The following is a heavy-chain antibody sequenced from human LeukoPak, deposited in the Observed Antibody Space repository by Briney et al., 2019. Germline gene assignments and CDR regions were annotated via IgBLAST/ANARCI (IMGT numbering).Heavy chain of an antibody. Sequence: ASVKVSCKTSGFTFTSYGISWMRQAPGQGLEWMAWISANNGDTHYAQRLQGRVTLTTDTSTGTAYMEVRSLRSDDTAVYYCARKGMWRPLDFWGQGTLVTVSS. CDR3: ARKGMWRPLDF. CDR2: ISANNGDT. J-gene: IGHJ4*02. CDR1: GFTFTSYG. D-gene: IGHD6-13*01. V-gene: IGHV1-18*04.